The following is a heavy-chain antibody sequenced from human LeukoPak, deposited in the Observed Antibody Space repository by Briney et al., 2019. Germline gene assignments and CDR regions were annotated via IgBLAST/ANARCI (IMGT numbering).Heavy chain of an antibody. CDR2: ISYSGST. J-gene: IGHJ4*02. CDR1: CRSLSSYY. Sequence: KASEILSLTCTVSCRSLSSYYWTWIRQPPGEGLERIGYISYSGSTTHNPSLKSRVTISVDPSTNQFSLKLSSVTVADPAVYYCARGLKSYDILTAYYTFPYFDYWGQGALVTVSS. CDR3: ARGLKSYDILTAYYTFPYFDY. D-gene: IGHD3-9*01. V-gene: IGHV4-59*01.